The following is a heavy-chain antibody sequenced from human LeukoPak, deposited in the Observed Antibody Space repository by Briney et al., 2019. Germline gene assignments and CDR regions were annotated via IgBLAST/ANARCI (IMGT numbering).Heavy chain of an antibody. CDR2: ISDDGGRK. V-gene: IGHV3-30*14. CDR3: ARDYYDSSGHYRYDY. J-gene: IGHJ4*02. D-gene: IGHD3-22*01. CDR1: GFTFSGSP. Sequence: GGSLRLSCAASGFTFSGSPMHWVRQAPGKGLDWVAIISDDGGRKFYADSVKGRFTISRDNSKNTLYLQMNSLRAEDTAVYYCARDYYDSSGHYRYDYWGQGTLVTVSS.